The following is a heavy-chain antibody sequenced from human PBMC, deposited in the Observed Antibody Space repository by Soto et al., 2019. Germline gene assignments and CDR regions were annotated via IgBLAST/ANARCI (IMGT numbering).Heavy chain of an antibody. CDR2: ISAYNGNT. CDR3: ARSAAGPPFDY. V-gene: IGHV1-18*01. J-gene: IGHJ4*02. D-gene: IGHD6-13*01. Sequence: ASVKVSCKSSGYTFTSYGISWVRQAPGQVLEWMGWISAYNGNTNYAQKLQGRVTILTDTSTSTAYMELRSLRSDDTAVYYCARSAAGPPFDYWGQGTLVTVSS. CDR1: GYTFTSYG.